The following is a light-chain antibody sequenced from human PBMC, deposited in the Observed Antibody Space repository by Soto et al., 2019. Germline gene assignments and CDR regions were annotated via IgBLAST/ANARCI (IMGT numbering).Light chain of an antibody. CDR1: QSVFHSPHNNNF. V-gene: IGKV4-1*01. Sequence: DIVMTQSQDSLAVSLGERATINCKSSQSVFHSPHNNNFLAWYQQKPGQPPKLLIYGASTREAEVPDQFSGSGSGTDCPLTTSSLQAEDVAIFYCHQYYSVLPFTFRPGTKVDIK. CDR3: HQYYSVLPFT. J-gene: IGKJ3*01. CDR2: GAS.